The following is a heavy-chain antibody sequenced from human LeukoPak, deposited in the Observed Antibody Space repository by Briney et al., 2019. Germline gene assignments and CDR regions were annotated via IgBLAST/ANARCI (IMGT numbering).Heavy chain of an antibody. V-gene: IGHV4-59*08. D-gene: IGHD3-3*01. CDR3: ARLPYYDFWSGLLGGYFDY. CDR2: IYYSGST. J-gene: IGHJ4*02. CDR1: GGSISSYY. Sequence: SETLSLTCTVSGGSISSYYWSWIRQPPGKGLEWIGYIYYSGSTYYNPSLKSRVTISVDTSKNQFSLKLSSVTAADTAVYYCARLPYYDFWSGLLGGYFDYWGQGTLVTVSS.